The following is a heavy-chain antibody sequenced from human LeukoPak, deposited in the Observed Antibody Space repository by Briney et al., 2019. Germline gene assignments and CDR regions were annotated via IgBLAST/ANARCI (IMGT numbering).Heavy chain of an antibody. J-gene: IGHJ4*02. V-gene: IGHV3-72*01. CDR3: ARDDGGSYDC. CDR2: SRNKANSYAT. Sequence: GGSMRLSCAASGFTFSDYDMDWVRQTPGKGLEWLGRSRNKANSYATEYVPSVKGRFTISRDASKNSLYLQINSLRTEDTAVYYCARDDGGSYDCWGQGTLVLVSS. CDR1: GFTFSDYD. D-gene: IGHD3-16*01.